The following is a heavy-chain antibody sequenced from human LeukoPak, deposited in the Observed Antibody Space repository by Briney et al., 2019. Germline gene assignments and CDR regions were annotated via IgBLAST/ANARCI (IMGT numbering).Heavy chain of an antibody. CDR1: GGSISSSSYY. CDR2: IYYSGST. D-gene: IGHD3-22*01. J-gene: IGHJ6*03. V-gene: IGHV4-39*01. CDR3: ARRSGVYDSSGYYYPYYYYYMDV. Sequence: SETLSLTCTVSGGSISSSSYYWGWIRQPPGTGLEWIGSIYYSGSTYYNPSLKSRVTISVDTSKNPFSLKLSSVTAADTAVYYCARRSGVYDSSGYYYPYYYYYMDVWGKGTTVTVSS.